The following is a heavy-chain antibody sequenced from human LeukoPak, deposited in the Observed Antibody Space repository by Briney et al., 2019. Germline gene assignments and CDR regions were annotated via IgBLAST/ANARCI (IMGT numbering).Heavy chain of an antibody. CDR3: ARGGRDGYTLYPLDY. CDR1: GGSISSYY. J-gene: IGHJ4*02. V-gene: IGHV4-59*08. CDR2: IYYSGST. D-gene: IGHD5-24*01. Sequence: SETPSLTCTVSGGSISSYYWSCIRQPPGKGLEWIGYIYYSGSTNYNPSLKSRVTISVDTSKNQLSLKLRSVTAADTAVYYCARGGRDGYTLYPLDYWGQGTLVTVSS.